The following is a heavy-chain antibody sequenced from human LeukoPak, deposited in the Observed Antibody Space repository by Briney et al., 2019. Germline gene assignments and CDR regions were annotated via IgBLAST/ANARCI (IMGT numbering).Heavy chain of an antibody. D-gene: IGHD6-13*01. V-gene: IGHV4-34*01. CDR3: AGHVSAAAGGR. CDR2: INHSGST. J-gene: IGHJ4*02. CDR1: GGSFSGYY. Sequence: PSETLSLTCAVYGGSFSGYYWSWIRQSPGKGLEWIGEINHSGSTNYNPSLKGRVTISVDTSKNQFSLKLSSVTAADTAVYYCAGHVSAAAGGRWGQGTLVTVSS.